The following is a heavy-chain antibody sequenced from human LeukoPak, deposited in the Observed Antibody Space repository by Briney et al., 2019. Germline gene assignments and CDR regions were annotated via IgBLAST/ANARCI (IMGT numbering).Heavy chain of an antibody. J-gene: IGHJ4*02. Sequence: GGSLRLSCAASGFTFSSYGMHWVRQAPGKGLEWVAVISYDGSNKYYADSVKGRFTISRESAKNSLYLQMNSLRAEDTAVYYCVRQPDSARYGFDFWGQGTLVTVSS. CDR3: VRQPDSARYGFDF. V-gene: IGHV3-30*03. D-gene: IGHD1-26*01. CDR2: ISYDGSNK. CDR1: GFTFSSYG.